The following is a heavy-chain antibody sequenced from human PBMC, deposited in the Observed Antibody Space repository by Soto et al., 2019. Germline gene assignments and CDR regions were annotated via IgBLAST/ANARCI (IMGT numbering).Heavy chain of an antibody. CDR1: GGSISIYY. Sequence: SETLSLTCTVSGGSISIYYWSWIRQPPGKGLEWIGYIYYSGSTNYNPSLKSRVTISVDTSKNQFSLKLSSVTAADTAVYYCARDNRKNWFDPWGQGTLVTVSS. CDR2: IYYSGST. J-gene: IGHJ5*02. CDR3: ARDNRKNWFDP. V-gene: IGHV4-59*01.